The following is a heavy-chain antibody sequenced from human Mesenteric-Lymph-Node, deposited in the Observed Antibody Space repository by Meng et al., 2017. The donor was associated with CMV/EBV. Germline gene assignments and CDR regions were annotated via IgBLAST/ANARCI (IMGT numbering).Heavy chain of an antibody. CDR2: IDSTGST. V-gene: IGHV4-59*01. D-gene: IGHD3-10*01. Sequence: GSLRLSCIVSGGSINTYYWGWIRQPPGKGLEWIGYIDSTGSTNYSPSLKSRVTISVDTSKNQFSLKLSSVTAADTAVYYCARGLWFGEFENWGQGTLVTVSS. J-gene: IGHJ4*02. CDR3: ARGLWFGEFEN. CDR1: GGSINTYY.